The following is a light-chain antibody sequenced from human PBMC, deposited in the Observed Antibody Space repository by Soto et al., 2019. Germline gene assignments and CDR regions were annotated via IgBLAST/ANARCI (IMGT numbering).Light chain of an antibody. V-gene: IGKV3D-15*01. CDR1: QSVSAK. CDR3: QQYDDWPPIT. J-gene: IGKJ5*01. CDR2: GAS. Sequence: ETVMTQSPATLSVSPGERATLSCRASQSVSAKLAWYQQKPGQAPRLLIYGASTRATGIPARFSGSGSGTEFTLTVSSLQSEDFAVYYCQQYDDWPPITFGQGTRLEIK.